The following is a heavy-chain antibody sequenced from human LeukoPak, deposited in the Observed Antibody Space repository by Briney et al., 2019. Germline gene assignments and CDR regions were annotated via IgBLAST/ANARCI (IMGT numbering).Heavy chain of an antibody. CDR2: IIPILGIA. V-gene: IGHV1-69*04. J-gene: IGHJ5*02. CDR1: GGTFSSYA. CDR3: ARGGYYDSSGYGGT. D-gene: IGHD3-22*01. Sequence: SVKVSCRASGGTFSSYAISWVRQAPGQGLEWMGRIIPILGIANYAQKFQGRVTITAGKSTSTAYMELSSLRSEDTAVYYCARGGYYDSSGYGGTWGQGTLVTVSS.